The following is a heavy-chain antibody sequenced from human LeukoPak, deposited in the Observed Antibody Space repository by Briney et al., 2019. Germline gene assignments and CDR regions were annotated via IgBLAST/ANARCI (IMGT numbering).Heavy chain of an antibody. Sequence: GGSLRLSCAASEFTFSAYWMHWVRQVPGKGLEWVSSISSSSSYIYYADSVKGRFTISRDNAKNSLYLQMNSLRAEDTAVYYCARGGIAVAGFDYWGQGTLVTVSS. CDR1: EFTFSAYW. CDR2: ISSSSSYI. J-gene: IGHJ4*02. D-gene: IGHD6-19*01. V-gene: IGHV3-21*01. CDR3: ARGGIAVAGFDY.